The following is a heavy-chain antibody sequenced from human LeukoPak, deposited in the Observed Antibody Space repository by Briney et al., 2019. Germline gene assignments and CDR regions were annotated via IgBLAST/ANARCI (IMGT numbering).Heavy chain of an antibody. CDR2: ISGSGGST. D-gene: IGHD3-16*02. J-gene: IGHJ4*02. CDR1: GFTFNSYA. CDR3: AKGLPGGVIAGHDY. Sequence: GSLRLSCAASGFTFNSYAMSWVRQAPGKGLEWVSAISGSGGSTYYADSVKGRFTISRDSSKNTLYLQMNSLRAEDTAVYYCAKGLPGGVIAGHDYWGQGTLVTVSS. V-gene: IGHV3-23*01.